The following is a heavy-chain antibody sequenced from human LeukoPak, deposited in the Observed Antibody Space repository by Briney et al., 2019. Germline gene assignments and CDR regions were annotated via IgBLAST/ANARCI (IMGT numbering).Heavy chain of an antibody. CDR3: ARQGLLRDY. Sequence: PGGPLDSPFQPPGFPAGGNTIAWVAQAPGKGLEWVSVIYSGGSTYYADSVKGRFTISRDNSKNTLYLQMNSLRAEDTAVYYCARQGLLRDYWGQGTLVTVSS. J-gene: IGHJ4*02. CDR1: GFPAGGNT. V-gene: IGHV3-53*01. CDR2: IYSGGST. D-gene: IGHD3-3*01.